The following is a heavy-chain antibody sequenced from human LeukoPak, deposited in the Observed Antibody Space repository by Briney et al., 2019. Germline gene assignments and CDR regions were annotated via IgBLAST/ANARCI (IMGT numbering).Heavy chain of an antibody. V-gene: IGHV4-34*01. Sequence: SETLSLTCAVYGGSFSGYYWSWIRQPPGKGLEWIGEINHSGSTNYNPYLKSRVTISVDTSKNQLDLKLSSVAATDTDVYYCAIARVRRWFDPWGQGTLVAVSS. J-gene: IGHJ5*02. CDR1: GGSFSGYY. CDR3: AIARVRRWFDP. D-gene: IGHD1-1*01. CDR2: INHSGST.